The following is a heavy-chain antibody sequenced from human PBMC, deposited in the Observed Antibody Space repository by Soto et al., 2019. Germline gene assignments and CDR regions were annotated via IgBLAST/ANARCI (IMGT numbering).Heavy chain of an antibody. CDR2: VSHDGRST. D-gene: IGHD6-19*01. J-gene: IGHJ4*02. V-gene: IGHV3-30*18. CDR3: AKGGRQWLVTSDFNH. Sequence: VQLVESGGGVVQPGRSLRLSCAASGFTFSDYAMHWVRQAPGKGLEWVAVVSHDGRSTHYADSVQGRFTISRDSSKNTVSLEMTSPRAENTALYYCAKGGRQWLVTSDFNHWGKGALVTVSS. CDR1: GFTFSDYA.